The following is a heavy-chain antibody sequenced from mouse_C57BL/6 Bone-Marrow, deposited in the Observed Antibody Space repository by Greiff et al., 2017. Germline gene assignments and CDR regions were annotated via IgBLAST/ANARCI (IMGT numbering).Heavy chain of an antibody. Sequence: VQLQQPGAELVKPGASVKLSCKASGYTFPNYWMHWVKQRPGQGLEWIGMMHPNGGSPDYNEKFKSEATLSVDKSSRTAYMELSSLTSEDSAVYYCARSYDYDDYTMDDWGQGTSVTVSS. CDR2: MHPNGGSP. CDR1: GYTFPNYW. J-gene: IGHJ4*01. D-gene: IGHD2-4*01. V-gene: IGHV1-64*01. CDR3: ARSYDYDDYTMDD.